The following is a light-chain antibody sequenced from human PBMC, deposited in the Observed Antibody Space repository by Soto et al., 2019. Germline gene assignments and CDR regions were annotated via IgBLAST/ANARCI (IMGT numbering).Light chain of an antibody. CDR3: HQRQSWPRT. CDR1: QYINTR. CDR2: QTS. Sequence: EIVLTQSPATLSSFQGDRVTLSCRASQYINTRLAWYQHRPGQAPRLLIYQTSIRAAGIPARFSASGTGTDFTLTISDVQPEDFAVYYCHQRQSWPRTFGQRTKVDI. J-gene: IGKJ1*01. V-gene: IGKV3-11*01.